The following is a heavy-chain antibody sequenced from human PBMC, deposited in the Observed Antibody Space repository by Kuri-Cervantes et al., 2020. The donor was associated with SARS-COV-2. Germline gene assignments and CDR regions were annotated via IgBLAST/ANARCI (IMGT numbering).Heavy chain of an antibody. D-gene: IGHD1-26*01. J-gene: IGHJ4*02. CDR2: ISYDGSNK. CDR1: GFTFSSYG. Sequence: GGSLRLSCAVSGFTFSSYGMHWVRQAPGKGLEWVVVISYDGSNKYYADSVKGRFTISRDNSKNTLYLQMNSLRAEDTAVYYCAKGGGPGSYIPLDYWGQGTLVTVSS. V-gene: IGHV3-30*18. CDR3: AKGGGPGSYIPLDY.